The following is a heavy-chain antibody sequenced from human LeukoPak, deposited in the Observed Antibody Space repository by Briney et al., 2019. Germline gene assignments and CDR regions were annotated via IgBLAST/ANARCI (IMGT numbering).Heavy chain of an antibody. D-gene: IGHD6-19*01. CDR2: IYPADSKT. CDR1: GCPFTTYW. V-gene: IGHV5-51*01. J-gene: IGHJ4*02. CDR3: ARGGDGSGFLFY. Sequence: GGSLKIYFKGSGCPFTTYWIGWVRQKPGKGLEWGGFIYPADSKTTYSPSSQGQVTISADKSISTAYLQWSSLKASDTAIYYCARGGDGSGFLFYWGQGTLVTVSS.